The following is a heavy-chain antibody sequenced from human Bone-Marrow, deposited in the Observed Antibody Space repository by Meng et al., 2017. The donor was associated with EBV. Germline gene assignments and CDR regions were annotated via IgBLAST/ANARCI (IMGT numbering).Heavy chain of an antibody. CDR3: AVLLSTPLAFDS. Sequence: VQSVKWGGRGGKPGASGKRSCATSGYTFIVSYIHWVRQAPGQGLEWMGRVNPTTGDSNYAQHFQGRVTMTRDKSINTASMELASLTPDDTAMYYCAVLLSTPLAFDSWGQGTLVTVSS. V-gene: IGHV1-2*06. CDR1: GYTFIVSY. J-gene: IGHJ4*02. D-gene: IGHD5/OR15-5a*01. CDR2: VNPTTGDS.